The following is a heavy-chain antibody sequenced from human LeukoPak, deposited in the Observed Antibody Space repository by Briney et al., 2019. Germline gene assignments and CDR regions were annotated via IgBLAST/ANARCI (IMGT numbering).Heavy chain of an antibody. CDR1: GFTFSDYY. CDR3: ARGLRYFDWSSDY. J-gene: IGHJ4*02. Sequence: GGSVRLSCAASGFTFSDYYMSWIRQAPGKGLEWVSYISSSSSYTNYADSVKGRFTISRDNAKNSLYLQMNSLRAEDTAVYYCARGLRYFDWSSDYWGQGTLVTVSS. V-gene: IGHV3-11*06. CDR2: ISSSSSYT. D-gene: IGHD3-9*01.